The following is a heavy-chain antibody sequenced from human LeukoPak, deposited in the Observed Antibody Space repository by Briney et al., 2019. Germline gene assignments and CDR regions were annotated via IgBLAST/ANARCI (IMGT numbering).Heavy chain of an antibody. D-gene: IGHD1-26*01. CDR2: INPSGGST. V-gene: IGHV1-46*01. CDR3: ARDLAYGSYMYYFDY. CDR1: GYTFTSYY. Sequence: ASVKVSCKASGYTFTSYYMHWVRQAPGQGLEWMGIINPSGGSTSYAQKFQGRVTTTRDTSTSTVYMELSSLRSEDTAVYYCARDLAYGSYMYYFDYWGQGTLVTVSS. J-gene: IGHJ4*02.